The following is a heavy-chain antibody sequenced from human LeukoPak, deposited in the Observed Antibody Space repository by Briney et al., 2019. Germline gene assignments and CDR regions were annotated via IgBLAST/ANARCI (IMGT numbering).Heavy chain of an antibody. J-gene: IGHJ4*02. Sequence: GGSLRLSCAASGFTFRSHDIHWVRQAPGKGLEWVTVISGDGSRKNYVDSVEGRFTISRDNSKSTLYLQMNSLRADDSAVYYCATKVIDDFDCWGQGTLVTVSS. CDR3: ATKVIDDFDC. CDR2: ISGDGSRK. CDR1: GFTFRSHD. V-gene: IGHV3-30*03. D-gene: IGHD2/OR15-2a*01.